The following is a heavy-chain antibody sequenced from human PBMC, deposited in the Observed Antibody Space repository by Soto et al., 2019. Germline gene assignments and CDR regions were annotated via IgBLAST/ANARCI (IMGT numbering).Heavy chain of an antibody. CDR2: SHEGGNT. CDR3: ATRDSGRFY. J-gene: IGHJ4*02. V-gene: IGHV4-4*02. Sequence: QVQLQESGPGLVKPSGTLSLTCAVSGVSISSHDWWTWVRQPPGKGLEWIGESHEGGNTNYNSSLESRVTISLDKSKNQFSLKLTSVTVADTAVYYCATRDSGRFYWGQGTLVTVSS. D-gene: IGHD5-12*01. CDR1: GVSISSHDW.